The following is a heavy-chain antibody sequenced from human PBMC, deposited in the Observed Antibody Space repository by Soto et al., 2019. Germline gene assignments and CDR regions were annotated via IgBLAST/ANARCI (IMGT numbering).Heavy chain of an antibody. CDR1: GGSISSGGYS. Sequence: PSETLSLTCAVSGGSISSGGYSWSWVRQAPGKGLEWVSAISGSGGSTYYADSVKGRFTISRDNSKNTLYLQMNSLRAEDTAVYYCAKDLLRYFDWLPMGPYFDYWGQGTLVTVSS. CDR3: AKDLLRYFDWLPMGPYFDY. V-gene: IGHV3-23*01. CDR2: ISGSGGST. D-gene: IGHD3-9*01. J-gene: IGHJ4*02.